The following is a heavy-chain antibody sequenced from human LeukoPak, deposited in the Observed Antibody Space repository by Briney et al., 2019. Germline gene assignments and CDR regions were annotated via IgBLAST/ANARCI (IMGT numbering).Heavy chain of an antibody. CDR2: IKQDGSEK. J-gene: IGHJ4*02. V-gene: IGHV3-7*01. Sequence: PGGSLRLSCAASGFSFTSYWMDWVRQAPGKGLEWVANIKQDGSEKNYLDSVKGRFTISRDNAQNSLYLQMNSLRVEDTAVYYCTRSLDEWGQGTLVTVSS. D-gene: IGHD3-16*01. CDR1: GFSFTSYW. CDR3: TRSLDE.